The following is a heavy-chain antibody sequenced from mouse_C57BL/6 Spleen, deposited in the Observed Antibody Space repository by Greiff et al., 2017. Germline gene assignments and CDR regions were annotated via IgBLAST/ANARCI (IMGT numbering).Heavy chain of an antibody. CDR2: IHPHSGST. Sequence: VQLQQPGAELVKPGASVKLSCKASGYTFTSYWMHWVKQRPGQGLEWIGMIHPHSGSTNYNEKFTSKATLTVDKSSSTAYMQLSSLTSEDSAVYYCAREWYGSSVAYWGQGTLVTGSA. D-gene: IGHD1-1*01. J-gene: IGHJ3*01. V-gene: IGHV1-64*01. CDR3: AREWYGSSVAY. CDR1: GYTFTSYW.